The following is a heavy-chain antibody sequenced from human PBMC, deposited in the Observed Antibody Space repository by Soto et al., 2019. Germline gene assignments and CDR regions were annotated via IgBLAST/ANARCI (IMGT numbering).Heavy chain of an antibody. V-gene: IGHV1-2*04. CDR1: GFTFTGYY. CDR2: INPNSGGT. Sequence: QVQMVQSGAEVKKLGASVKVSCKASGFTFTGYYVHWVRQAPGQGLEWMGWINPNSGGTNYAQKFQGWVTMTRDTSISTAYMELSRLRSDDTAVYYCARGEGGPRWGSIDYWGQGTLVTVSS. D-gene: IGHD2-21*01. J-gene: IGHJ4*02. CDR3: ARGEGGPRWGSIDY.